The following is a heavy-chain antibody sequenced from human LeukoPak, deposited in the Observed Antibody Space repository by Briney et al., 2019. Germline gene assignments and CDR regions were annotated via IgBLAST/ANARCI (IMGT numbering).Heavy chain of an antibody. CDR2: INHSGGT. Sequence: SETLSLTCAVYGGSFSGYYWSWIRQPPGKGLEWIGEINHSGGTNYNPSLKGRVTISVDTSKNQFSLKLSSVTAADTAVYYCASAMIGVPDDAFDIWGQGTMVTVSS. CDR3: ASAMIGVPDDAFDI. CDR1: GGSFSGYY. V-gene: IGHV4-34*01. J-gene: IGHJ3*02. D-gene: IGHD3-22*01.